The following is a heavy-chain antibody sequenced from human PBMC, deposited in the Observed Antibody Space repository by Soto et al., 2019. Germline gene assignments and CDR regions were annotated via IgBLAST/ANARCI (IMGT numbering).Heavy chain of an antibody. D-gene: IGHD2-21*01. Sequence: PVKVSCKASGFTFTTYAMQWERQARGQRLEWIGWIVVGSGNTNYAQKFQERVTITRDMSTSTAYMELSSLRSEDTAVYYCAADAYCGGDCPNAFDIWGQGTMVTVSS. CDR1: GFTFTTYA. V-gene: IGHV1-58*02. CDR2: IVVGSGNT. CDR3: AADAYCGGDCPNAFDI. J-gene: IGHJ3*02.